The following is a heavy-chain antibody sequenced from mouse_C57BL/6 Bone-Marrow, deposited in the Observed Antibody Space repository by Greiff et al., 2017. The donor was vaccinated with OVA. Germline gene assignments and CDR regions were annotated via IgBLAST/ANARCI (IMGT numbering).Heavy chain of an antibody. CDR1: GYAFTNYL. Sequence: QVQLQQSGAELVRPGTSVKVSCKASGYAFTNYLIEWVKQRPGQGLEWIGVINPGSGGTNYNEKFKGKATLTADKSSSTAYMQLSSLTSEDSAVYFCARLLLYYFDYWGQGTTLTVSS. CDR3: ARLLLYYFDY. D-gene: IGHD2-1*01. V-gene: IGHV1-54*01. CDR2: INPGSGGT. J-gene: IGHJ2*01.